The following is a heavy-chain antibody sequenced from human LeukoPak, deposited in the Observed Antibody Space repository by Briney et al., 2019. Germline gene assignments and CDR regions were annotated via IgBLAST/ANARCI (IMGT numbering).Heavy chain of an antibody. CDR1: GYTLTDLS. CDR2: FDPEDGET. Sequence: ASVKVSCKVSGYTLTDLSMHWVRQAPGKGLERMGGFDPEDGETIHAQKFQGRVTMTEDTSTDTAYMELSSLRSDDTAVYYCATPGAGNYYDYGAQGPLVTVSS. CDR3: ATPGAGNYYDY. D-gene: IGHD1-1*01. J-gene: IGHJ4*02. V-gene: IGHV1-24*01.